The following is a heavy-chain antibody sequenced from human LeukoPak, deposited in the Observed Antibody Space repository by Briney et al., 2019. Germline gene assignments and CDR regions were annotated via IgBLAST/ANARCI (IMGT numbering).Heavy chain of an antibody. Sequence: PGGSLRLSCAASGFTFSTYWMTWVRQAPGKGLEWVANIKQDGSEKYYVDSVKGRFTVSRDNAENSVFLLMNSLRADDMAVYYCARDREVPTPDEYFEHWGQGTLVTVSS. J-gene: IGHJ1*01. CDR1: GFTFSTYW. V-gene: IGHV3-7*01. CDR3: ARDREVPTPDEYFEH. CDR2: IKQDGSEK. D-gene: IGHD5-24*01.